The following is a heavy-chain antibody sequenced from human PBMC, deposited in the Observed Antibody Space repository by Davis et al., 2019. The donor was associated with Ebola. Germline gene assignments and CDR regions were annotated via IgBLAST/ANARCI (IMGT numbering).Heavy chain of an antibody. J-gene: IGHJ4*02. CDR1: AYTFSNYY. D-gene: IGHD1-14*01. V-gene: IGHV1-46*01. CDR3: TIGGTTGGFDY. Sequence: ASVQISCNASAYTFSNYYMHCGLQAPGQRLEWRGTIIPNDGRTIYAQKFQGSVTLTEDTSTNTAYMELSSLRSEDTAVYYSTIGGTTGGFDYWGQGTLVTVSS. CDR2: IIPNDGRT.